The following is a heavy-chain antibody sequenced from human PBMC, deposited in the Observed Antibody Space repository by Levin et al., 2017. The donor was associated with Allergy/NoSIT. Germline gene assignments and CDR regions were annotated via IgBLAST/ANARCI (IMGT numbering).Heavy chain of an antibody. Sequence: PSETLSLTCTVSGGSISSYYWSWIRQPPGKGLEWIGYIYYSGSTNYNPSLKSRVTISVDTSKNQFSLKLSSVTAADTAVYYCARHILQPARPLLDAFDIWGQGTMVTVSS. CDR1: GGSISSYY. CDR2: IYYSGST. CDR3: ARHILQPARPLLDAFDI. J-gene: IGHJ3*02. D-gene: IGHD6-6*01. V-gene: IGHV4-59*01.